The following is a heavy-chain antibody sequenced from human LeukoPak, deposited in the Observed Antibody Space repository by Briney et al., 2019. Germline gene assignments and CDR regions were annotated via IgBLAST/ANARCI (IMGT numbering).Heavy chain of an antibody. CDR2: IGIAGDT. CDR3: TRGRGPITAAGNRNIDF. V-gene: IGHV3-13*04. D-gene: IGHD6-13*01. J-gene: IGHJ4*02. Sequence: GGSLRLSCAASGFTFSSYDMHWVRQPTGKGLEWVSGIGIAGDTNYPGSVKGRFTISRENAKNSLYLQMNGLRAGDTAVYYCTRGRGPITAAGNRNIDFWGQGTLVTVSP. CDR1: GFTFSSYD.